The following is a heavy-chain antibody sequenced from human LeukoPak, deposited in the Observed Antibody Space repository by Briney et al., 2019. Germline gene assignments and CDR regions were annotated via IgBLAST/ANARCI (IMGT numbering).Heavy chain of an antibody. CDR1: GYTFSSYH. CDR2: INTYDGNT. Sequence: GASVKVSFKASGYTFSSYHVSWARQAPGQGLEWMGWINTYDGNTNYAQNFQGRVAMTTDTSTSTAYMELRSLRSDDTAVYYCARDFATWYFDYWGQGTLVTVSS. J-gene: IGHJ4*02. D-gene: IGHD2-15*01. CDR3: ARDFATWYFDY. V-gene: IGHV1-18*01.